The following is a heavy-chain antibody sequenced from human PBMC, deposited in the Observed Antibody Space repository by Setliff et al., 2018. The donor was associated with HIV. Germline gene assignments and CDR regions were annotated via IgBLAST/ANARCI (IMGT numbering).Heavy chain of an antibody. CDR1: GFTFSNFW. CDR2: IYSGGST. J-gene: IGHJ4*02. CDR3: ARVRLYNAALDY. V-gene: IGHV3-66*02. Sequence: PGGSLRLSCAASGFTFSNFWMAWVRQAPGKGLEWVSTIYSGGSTYHADSVKGRFTLSRDSSKNTLSLQMNSLRPEDTAVYYCARVRLYNAALDYWGQGTLVTVSS. D-gene: IGHD3-10*01.